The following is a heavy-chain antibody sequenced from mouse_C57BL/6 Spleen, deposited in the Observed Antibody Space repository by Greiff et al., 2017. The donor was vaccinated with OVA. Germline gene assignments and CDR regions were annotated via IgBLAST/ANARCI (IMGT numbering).Heavy chain of an antibody. CDR1: GYTFTDYE. CDR2: IDPETGGT. V-gene: IGHV1-15*01. Sequence: VKLMESGAELVRPGASVTLSCKASGYTFTDYEMHWVKQTPVHGLEWIGAIDPETGGTAYNQKFKGKAILTADKSSSTAYMELRSLTSEDSAVYYCTRHDPNYWYFDVWGTGTTVTVSS. J-gene: IGHJ1*03. D-gene: IGHD2-12*01. CDR3: TRHDPNYWYFDV.